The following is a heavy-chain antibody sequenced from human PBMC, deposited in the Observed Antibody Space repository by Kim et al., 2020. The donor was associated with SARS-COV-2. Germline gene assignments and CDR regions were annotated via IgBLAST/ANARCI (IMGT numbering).Heavy chain of an antibody. CDR3: ARTPGGDQWLGPYYYGMDV. V-gene: IGHV3-74*01. CDR2: VNGDGTTT. Sequence: GGSLRLSCAASGFTFNNYWMHWVRQAPGKGLEWVSRVNGDGTTTNYADSVKGRFTVSRDYAKNTMYLQMNSLRPEDTAVYSCARTPGGDQWLGPYYYGMDVWGQGASVTVSS. D-gene: IGHD2-21*02. J-gene: IGHJ6*02. CDR1: GFTFNNYW.